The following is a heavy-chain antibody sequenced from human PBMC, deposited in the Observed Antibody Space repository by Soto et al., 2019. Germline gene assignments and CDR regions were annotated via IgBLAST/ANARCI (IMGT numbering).Heavy chain of an antibody. CDR1: GGSISSYY. CDR2: IYYSGST. Sequence: PWETLSLTCTVSGGSISSYYWSWIRQPPGKGLEWIGYIYYSGSTNYNPSLKSRVTISVDTSKNQFSLKLSSVTAADTAVYYCARGIAAAGPYDYWGQGTMGIVSA. D-gene: IGHD6-13*01. CDR3: ARGIAAAGPYDY. J-gene: IGHJ4*02. V-gene: IGHV4-59*01.